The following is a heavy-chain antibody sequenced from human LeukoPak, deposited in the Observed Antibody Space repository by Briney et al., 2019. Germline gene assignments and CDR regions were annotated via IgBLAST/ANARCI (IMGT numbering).Heavy chain of an antibody. Sequence: GGSLRLSCAASGFTFSTYSMHWVRQAPGKGLEWVAFIRYDSTKKYYADSVKGRFTISRYNSKNTLYLQMNSLRVEDTAVHYCAKGGAYDYLWGGSLWGDSWGQGTLVTVSS. D-gene: IGHD3-16*01. CDR2: IRYDSTKK. V-gene: IGHV3-30*02. J-gene: IGHJ4*02. CDR1: GFTFSTYS. CDR3: AKGGAYDYLWGGSLWGDS.